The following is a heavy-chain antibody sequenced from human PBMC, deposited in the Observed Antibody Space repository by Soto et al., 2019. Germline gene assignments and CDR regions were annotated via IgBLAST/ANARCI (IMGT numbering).Heavy chain of an antibody. J-gene: IGHJ3*02. V-gene: IGHV1-2*02. D-gene: IGHD2-15*01. Sequence: ASVXVSCKTSGYTFTDYYTHWVRQAPGQGLEWMGWMNPKSGGAYFAQKFQGRVTLTRDTSIGTAYIEVNRMTSDDSDVYFCKRENIENRDGIYDEFDIWGQGTTVTVS. CDR2: MNPKSGGA. CDR3: KRENIENRDGIYDEFDI. CDR1: GYTFTDYY.